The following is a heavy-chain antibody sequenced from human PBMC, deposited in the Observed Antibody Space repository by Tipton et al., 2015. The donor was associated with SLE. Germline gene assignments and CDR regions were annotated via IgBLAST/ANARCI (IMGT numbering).Heavy chain of an antibody. CDR2: IYYSGST. V-gene: IGHV4-59*11. CDR1: GGSISSHY. Sequence: TLSLTCTVSGGSISSHYWSWIRQPPGKGLEWIGYIYYSGSTNYNPSLKSRVTISVDTSKNQFSLKPSSVTAADTAVYYCARVGYSSVKGAFDIWGQGTMVAVSS. CDR3: ARVGYSSVKGAFDI. J-gene: IGHJ3*02. D-gene: IGHD6-19*01.